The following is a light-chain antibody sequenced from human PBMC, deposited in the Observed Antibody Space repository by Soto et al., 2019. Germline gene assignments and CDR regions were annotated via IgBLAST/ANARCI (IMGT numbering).Light chain of an antibody. CDR1: QSVSSN. Sequence: EIVMTQSPATLSVSPGERATLSCRASQSVSSNVAWYQQKPGQAPRLLIYDASTRATGIPARFSGSGSGTEFTLTISSLQSEDFAVYYCQQCNNWPPLTFGGGTKVEIK. V-gene: IGKV3-15*01. CDR2: DAS. CDR3: QQCNNWPPLT. J-gene: IGKJ4*01.